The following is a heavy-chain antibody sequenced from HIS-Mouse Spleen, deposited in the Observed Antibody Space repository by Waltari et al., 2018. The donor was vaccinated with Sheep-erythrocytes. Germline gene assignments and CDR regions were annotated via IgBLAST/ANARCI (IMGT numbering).Heavy chain of an antibody. V-gene: IGHV3-21*01. CDR1: GFPFRSYS. Sequence: ELQLVESGGGLVKPGGSLRLSCAASGFPFRSYSMNWVRQGPGKGLGWVSSISSSSSYIYYADSVKGRFTISRDNAKNSLYLQMNSLRAEDTAVYYCARVASGATFDYWGQGTLVTVSS. CDR3: ARVASGATFDY. D-gene: IGHD1-26*01. J-gene: IGHJ4*02. CDR2: ISSSSSYI.